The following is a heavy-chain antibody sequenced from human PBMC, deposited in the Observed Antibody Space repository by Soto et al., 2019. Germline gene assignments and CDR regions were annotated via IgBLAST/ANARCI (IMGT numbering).Heavy chain of an antibody. CDR3: ARRGKKSFYYYMDV. J-gene: IGHJ6*03. CDR1: GGSISSSSYY. V-gene: IGHV4-39*07. Sequence: SETLSLTCTVSGGSISSSSYYWGRIRQPPGKGLEWIGCIFSSGSTNYNPSLESRVTISLDTSKNQFSLKVISVTAADTAVYYCARRGKKSFYYYMDVWGKGTTVTVSS. CDR2: IFSSGST.